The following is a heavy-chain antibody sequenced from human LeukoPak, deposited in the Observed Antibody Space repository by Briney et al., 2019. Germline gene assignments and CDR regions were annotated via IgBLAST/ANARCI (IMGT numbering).Heavy chain of an antibody. D-gene: IGHD3-22*01. Sequence: ASVNVSCKASGYSLTDYYMHWVRQAPGQGLEWMGRINPNSGGTNYAQKFQGRVTMTRDTSISTVYMELSRLRSDDTAVYYCARVGYYESSGYYEYWGQGTLVTVSS. CDR1: GYSLTDYY. V-gene: IGHV1-2*06. CDR2: INPNSGGT. J-gene: IGHJ4*02. CDR3: ARVGYYESSGYYEY.